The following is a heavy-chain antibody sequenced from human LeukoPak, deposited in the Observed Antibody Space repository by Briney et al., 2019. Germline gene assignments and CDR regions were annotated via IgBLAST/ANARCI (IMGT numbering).Heavy chain of an antibody. CDR3: ARRYYDFWSGKTPYYYYMDV. CDR1: GFTFSSYS. D-gene: IGHD3-3*01. Sequence: GGSLRLSCAASGFTFSSYSMNWVRQAPGKGLEWVSSISSSSSYIYYADSVKGRFTTSRDNAKNSLYLQMNSLRAEDTAVYYCARRYYDFWSGKTPYYYYMDVWGKGTTVTVSS. V-gene: IGHV3-21*01. CDR2: ISSSSSYI. J-gene: IGHJ6*03.